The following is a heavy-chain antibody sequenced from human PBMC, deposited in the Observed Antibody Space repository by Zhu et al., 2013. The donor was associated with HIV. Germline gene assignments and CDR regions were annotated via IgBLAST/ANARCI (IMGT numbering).Heavy chain of an antibody. CDR1: GGTFSSYA. D-gene: IGHD3-22*01. V-gene: IGHV1-69*06. J-gene: IGHJ3*02. Sequence: VQLVASLGREVKKPGSSVKASCKASGGTFSSYAISWVRQAPGQGLEWMGGIIPIFGTANYAQKFQGRVTITADKSTSTAYMELSSLRSEDTAVYYCARGTGYYDGIRAFDIWGQGTMVTVSS. CDR3: ARGTGYYDGIRAFDI. CDR2: IIPIFGTA.